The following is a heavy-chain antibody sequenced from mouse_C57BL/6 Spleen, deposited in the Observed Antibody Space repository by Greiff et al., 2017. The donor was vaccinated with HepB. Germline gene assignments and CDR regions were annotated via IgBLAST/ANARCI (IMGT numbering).Heavy chain of an antibody. D-gene: IGHD1-1*01. Sequence: EVQLVESGGGLVKPGGSLKLSCAASGFTFSDYGMHWVRQAPEKGLEWVAYISSGSSTNYYADTVKGRFTISRDNAKNTLFLQMTSLRSEDTAMYYCARSVVATRYFDYWGQGTTLTVSS. J-gene: IGHJ2*01. CDR3: ARSVVATRYFDY. CDR1: GFTFSDYG. V-gene: IGHV5-17*01. CDR2: ISSGSSTN.